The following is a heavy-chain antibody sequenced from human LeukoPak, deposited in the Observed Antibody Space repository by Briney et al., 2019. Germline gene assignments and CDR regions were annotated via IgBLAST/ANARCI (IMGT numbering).Heavy chain of an antibody. D-gene: IGHD3-22*01. V-gene: IGHV1-2*02. CDR3: ATTPYDSSGYYPEFDY. J-gene: IGHJ4*02. CDR1: GYPFTGYY. Sequence: ASVKVSCKASGYPFTGYYMHWVRQAPGQGLEWMGWINPNSGGTNYAQKFQGRVTMTRDTSISTAYMELSRLRSDDTAVYYCATTPYDSSGYYPEFDYWGQGTLVTVSS. CDR2: INPNSGGT.